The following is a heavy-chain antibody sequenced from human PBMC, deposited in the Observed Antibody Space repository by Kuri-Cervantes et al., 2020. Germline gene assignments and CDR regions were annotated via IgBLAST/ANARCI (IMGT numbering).Heavy chain of an antibody. Sequence: SETLSLTCTVSGGSISSSSYHWGLIRQHPGKGLEWIGSIYYSGSTYYNQSLKSRVTISVDTSMNQFSLKLSSVTAADTAVDYCARAIGWRQSNWFDPWGQGTLVTVSS. CDR1: GGSISSSSYH. V-gene: IGHV4-39*07. J-gene: IGHJ5*02. CDR3: ARAIGWRQSNWFDP. CDR2: IYYSGST. D-gene: IGHD2-15*01.